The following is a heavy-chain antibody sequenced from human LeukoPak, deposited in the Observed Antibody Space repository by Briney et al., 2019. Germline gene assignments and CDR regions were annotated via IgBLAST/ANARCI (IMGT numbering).Heavy chain of an antibody. Sequence: SETLSLTCTVSGGSISSGGYYWSWIPQHPGKGLEWIGYIYYSGSTYYNPSLKSRVTIAVDTSKNQFSLKLSSVTAAATAVYYCARDLPGNGGFDYWGQGTLVTVSS. CDR3: ARDLPGNGGFDY. V-gene: IGHV4-31*03. CDR1: GGSISSGGYY. D-gene: IGHD1-1*01. CDR2: IYYSGST. J-gene: IGHJ4*02.